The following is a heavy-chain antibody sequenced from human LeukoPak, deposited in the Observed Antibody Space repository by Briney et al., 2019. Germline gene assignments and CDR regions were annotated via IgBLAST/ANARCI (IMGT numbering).Heavy chain of an antibody. J-gene: IGHJ4*02. CDR1: GYTFTGYY. V-gene: IGHV1-2*02. CDR3: ARDPSNSGYDYLYYFDY. D-gene: IGHD5-12*01. CDR2: INPDNGGT. Sequence: ASVKVSCKASGYTFTGYYMHWVRQAPGQGLEWMGWINPDNGGTNYAQKFQGRVTMTRDMSISTAYMELSRLRSDDTAVYYCARDPSNSGYDYLYYFDYWGQGALVTVSS.